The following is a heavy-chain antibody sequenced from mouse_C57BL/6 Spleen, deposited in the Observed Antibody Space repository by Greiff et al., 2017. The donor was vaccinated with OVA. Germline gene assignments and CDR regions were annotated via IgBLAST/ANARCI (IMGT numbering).Heavy chain of an antibody. CDR3: ARDSAYYSNYDY. Sequence: VQLQQPGAELVKPGASVKMSCKASGYTFTSYWITWVKQRPGQGLEWIGDIFPGSGSTNYNEKFKSKATLTVDTSSSTAYMQLSSLTSEDSAVYYCARDSAYYSNYDYWGQGTTLTVSS. CDR1: GYTFTSYW. D-gene: IGHD2-5*01. V-gene: IGHV1-55*01. J-gene: IGHJ2*01. CDR2: IFPGSGST.